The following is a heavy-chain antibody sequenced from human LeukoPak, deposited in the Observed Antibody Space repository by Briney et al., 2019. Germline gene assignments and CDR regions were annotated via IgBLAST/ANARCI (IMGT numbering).Heavy chain of an antibody. V-gene: IGHV4-30-2*01. CDR3: ARVEAYCSSTSCYTISSDY. CDR2: IFHTGNT. J-gene: IGHJ4*02. Sequence: SETLSLTCAVSGASISGGLYSWNWIRQPPGKGLEWLGYIFHTGNTYYSPSLKSRVTISVDRSKTQFSLKLSSVTAADAAVYYCARVEAYCSSTSCYTISSDYWGQGTLVTVSS. D-gene: IGHD2-2*02. CDR1: GASISGGLYS.